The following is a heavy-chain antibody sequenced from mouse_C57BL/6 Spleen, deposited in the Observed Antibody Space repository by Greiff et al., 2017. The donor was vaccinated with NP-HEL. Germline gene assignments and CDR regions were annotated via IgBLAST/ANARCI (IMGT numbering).Heavy chain of an antibody. Sequence: QVQLKESGAELVKPGASVKMSCKASGYTFTTYPIEWMKQNHGKSLEWIGNFHPYNDDTKYNEKFKGKATLTVEKSSSTVYLELSRLTSDDSAVYYCARRGEYDYDWFAYWGQGTLVTVSA. CDR2: FHPYNDDT. CDR1: GYTFTTYP. V-gene: IGHV1-47*01. CDR3: ARRGEYDYDWFAY. J-gene: IGHJ3*01. D-gene: IGHD2-4*01.